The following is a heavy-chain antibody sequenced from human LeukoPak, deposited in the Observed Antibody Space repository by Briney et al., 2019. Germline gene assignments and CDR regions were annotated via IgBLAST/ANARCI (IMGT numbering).Heavy chain of an antibody. J-gene: IGHJ4*02. Sequence: GGSLRLSCAASGFTFSSYGMHWVRQAPGKGLEWVAVISYDGSNKYYADSVKGRFTISRDNSKNTLYPQMNSLRAEDTAVYYCAKGPGGAMVFWGQGTLVTVSS. D-gene: IGHD5-18*01. V-gene: IGHV3-30*18. CDR1: GFTFSSYG. CDR3: AKGPGGAMVF. CDR2: ISYDGSNK.